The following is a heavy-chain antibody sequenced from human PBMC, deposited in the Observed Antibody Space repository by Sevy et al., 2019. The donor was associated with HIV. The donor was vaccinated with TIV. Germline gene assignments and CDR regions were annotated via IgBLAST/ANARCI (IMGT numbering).Heavy chain of an antibody. J-gene: IGHJ1*01. Sequence: GGSLRLSCVISGFTFSSYEMNWVRQAPGKGLEWVSHISNSGSIIYYEDSVQGRFTISRDNAKNSLYLQMNSLRAEDTAVYYCAREAGSRQYFQYWGQGTLVTVSS. CDR2: ISNSGSII. CDR3: AREAGSRQYFQY. V-gene: IGHV3-48*03. CDR1: GFTFSSYE. D-gene: IGHD6-19*01.